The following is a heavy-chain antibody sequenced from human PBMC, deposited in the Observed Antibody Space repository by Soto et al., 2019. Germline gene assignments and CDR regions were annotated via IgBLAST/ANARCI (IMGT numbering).Heavy chain of an antibody. CDR1: GGSISSYY. J-gene: IGHJ6*03. D-gene: IGHD2-15*01. V-gene: IGHV4-59*08. CDR2: IYYSRST. Sequence: SETLSLTCTVSGGSISSYYWSWIRQPPGKGLERIGYIYYSRSTNYNPSLKSRVTISVDTSKNQFSLKLSSVTAADTAVYYCARLVYCSGGSCYPPNAYYYYSYYMDVWGKGTTVT. CDR3: ARLVYCSGGSCYPPNAYYYYSYYMDV.